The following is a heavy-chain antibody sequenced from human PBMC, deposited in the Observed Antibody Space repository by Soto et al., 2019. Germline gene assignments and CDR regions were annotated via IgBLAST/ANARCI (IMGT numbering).Heavy chain of an antibody. V-gene: IGHV4-4*02. D-gene: IGHD6-19*01. CDR1: GVSFGSNYN. CDR3: ARSLGWYAVDY. J-gene: IGHJ4*02. CDR2: MSHIGSV. Sequence: QVLLQESGPGLVKPSGTLSLSCVVSGVSFGSNYNWGGVRQPPGKGLEWLGDMSHIGSVNYNPSLKSRVTISMDKSQNQFSLKLDSMTAADTAVYYCARSLGWYAVDYWGQGTLVIVSS.